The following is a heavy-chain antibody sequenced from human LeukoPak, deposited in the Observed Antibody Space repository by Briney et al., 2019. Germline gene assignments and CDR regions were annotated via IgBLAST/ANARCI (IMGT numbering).Heavy chain of an antibody. D-gene: IGHD6-19*01. CDR1: GFTFSSYS. CDR3: ARDSSGWYPVVY. J-gene: IGHJ4*02. CDR2: ISSSSSYI. Sequence: PGGSLRLSCAASGFTFSSYSMNWVRQAPGKGLEWVSSISSSSSYIYYADSMKGRFTISRDNAKNSLYLQMNSLRAEDTAVYYCARDSSGWYPVVYWGQGTLVTVSS. V-gene: IGHV3-21*01.